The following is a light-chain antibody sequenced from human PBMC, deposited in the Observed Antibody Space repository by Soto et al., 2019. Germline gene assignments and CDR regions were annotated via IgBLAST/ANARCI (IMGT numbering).Light chain of an antibody. CDR1: SSDVGGYKY. CDR3: SSYGGSNNYV. Sequence: QSALTQPPSASGSPGQSVTISCTGTSSDVGGYKYVSWYQQHPGKAPKLMIYEVSKRPSGVPDRFSGSKSGNTASLTVSGLQAEDEADYYCSSYGGSNNYVVGTGTKVTVL. CDR2: EVS. V-gene: IGLV2-8*01. J-gene: IGLJ1*01.